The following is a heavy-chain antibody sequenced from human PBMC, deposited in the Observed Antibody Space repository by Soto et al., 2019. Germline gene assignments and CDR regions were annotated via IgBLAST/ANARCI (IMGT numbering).Heavy chain of an antibody. Sequence: GGSLRLSCAASGFTFSSYVMQWVRQAPGKGLEWAAVISYDGSDKYYADSVKGRFTISRDNSKNTLYLQMNSLRAEDTAVYYCAKHPTIVVPAAVYYWGQGTLVTAPQ. CDR2: ISYDGSDK. CDR1: GFTFSSYV. V-gene: IGHV3-30-3*02. CDR3: AKHPTIVVPAAVYY. J-gene: IGHJ4*02. D-gene: IGHD2-2*01.